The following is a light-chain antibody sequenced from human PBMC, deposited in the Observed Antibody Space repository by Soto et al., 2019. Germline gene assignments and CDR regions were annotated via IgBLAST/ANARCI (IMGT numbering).Light chain of an antibody. CDR2: GTS. V-gene: IGLV1-40*01. CDR3: QSYDSGLSGSRV. J-gene: IGLJ3*02. CDR1: SSNIGAGYD. Sequence: QSVLTQPPSVSGAPGQRVTISCTGRSSNIGAGYDVQWYQQLPGTAPKLVIYGTSNRPSGVPDRFSGSKSGASASLAITGLQAEDEADYYCQSYDSGLSGSRVFGGGTQLTVL.